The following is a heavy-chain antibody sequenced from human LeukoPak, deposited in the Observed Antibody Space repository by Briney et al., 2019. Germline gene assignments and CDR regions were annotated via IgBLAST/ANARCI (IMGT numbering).Heavy chain of an antibody. Sequence: SETLSLTCTVSGGSISSSSHSWGWIRQPPGKGLEWTGSIYYTGRTYYNPSLKSRVTISVDTSKNQFSLKLSSVTAADTAVYYCARLGAAANPNWFDPWGQGTLVTVSS. CDR1: GGSISSSSHS. CDR3: ARLGAAANPNWFDP. CDR2: IYYTGRT. V-gene: IGHV4-39*01. D-gene: IGHD6-13*01. J-gene: IGHJ5*02.